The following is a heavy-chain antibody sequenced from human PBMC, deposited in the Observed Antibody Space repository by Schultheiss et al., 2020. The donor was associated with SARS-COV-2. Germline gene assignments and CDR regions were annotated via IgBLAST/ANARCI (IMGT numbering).Heavy chain of an antibody. D-gene: IGHD3-22*01. J-gene: IGHJ4*02. CDR3: ARDLRDYDSSGSGY. V-gene: IGHV3-53*01. Sequence: GGSLRLSCAASGFTVSSNYMSWVRQAPGKGLEWVSAISGSGGSTYYADSVKGRFTISRDNSKNTLYLQMNSLRAEDTAVYYCARDLRDYDSSGSGYWGQGTLVTVSS. CDR1: GFTVSSNY. CDR2: ISGSGGST.